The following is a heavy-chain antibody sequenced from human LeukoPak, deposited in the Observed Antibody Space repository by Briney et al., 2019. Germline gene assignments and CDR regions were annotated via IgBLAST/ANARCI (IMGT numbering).Heavy chain of an antibody. CDR2: ISDSGGAT. J-gene: IGHJ4*02. CDR3: AKIAPWGAVTTTDGFDY. CDR1: GFSFRNYA. Sequence: GSLRLSCAASGFSFRNYAMSWVRQAPGKGLEWVSSISDSGGATYYADSVKGRFTISRDNSRNTLYLQLNSLGADDTAVYYCAKIAPWGAVTTTDGFDYWGQGTLVTVSS. V-gene: IGHV3-23*01. D-gene: IGHD4-17*01.